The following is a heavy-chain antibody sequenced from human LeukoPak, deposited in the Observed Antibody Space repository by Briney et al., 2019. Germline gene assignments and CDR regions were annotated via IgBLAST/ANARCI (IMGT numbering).Heavy chain of an antibody. D-gene: IGHD1-1*01. J-gene: IGHJ5*02. Sequence: SSGTLSCTCSGYSFTSYDINLGRQATGQGLERMGWMNPNSGNTGYSQKFQGRVTITRNTAISTAYMELRSLRSKDTAVYYCARGPTRRQTYTTKNWFDPWGQGTLVTVSS. V-gene: IGHV1-8*03. CDR1: GYSFTSYD. CDR2: MNPNSGNT. CDR3: ARGPTRRQTYTTKNWFDP.